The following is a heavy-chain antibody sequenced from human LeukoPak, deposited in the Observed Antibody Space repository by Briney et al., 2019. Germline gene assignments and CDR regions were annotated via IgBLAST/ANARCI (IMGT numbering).Heavy chain of an antibody. Sequence: PSQTLSLTCTVSGGSISSGSYYWSWIRQPAGKGLEWIGRIYTSGSTNYNPSLKSRVTISVDTSKNQFSLKLSSVTAADTAVYYCARGPLGTPFDYWGQGTLVTVSS. J-gene: IGHJ4*02. V-gene: IGHV4-61*02. CDR2: IYTSGST. D-gene: IGHD1-1*01. CDR1: GGSISSGSYY. CDR3: ARGPLGTPFDY.